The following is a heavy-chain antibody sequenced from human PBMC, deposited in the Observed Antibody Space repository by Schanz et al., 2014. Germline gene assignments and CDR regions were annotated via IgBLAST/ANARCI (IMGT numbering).Heavy chain of an antibody. CDR2: ISRDGTTS. Sequence: VQLVESGGGLVQPGGSLRLSCAASGFTLSNAWMSWVRQAPGKGLEWLSYISRDGTTSYYADSVKGRFTISRDNAKNSLYLEMTSLRGEDTAVYYCARENLNWEAFDIWGQGTVVTVSS. CDR3: ARENLNWEAFDI. D-gene: IGHD7-27*01. CDR1: GFTLSNAW. V-gene: IGHV3-11*01. J-gene: IGHJ3*02.